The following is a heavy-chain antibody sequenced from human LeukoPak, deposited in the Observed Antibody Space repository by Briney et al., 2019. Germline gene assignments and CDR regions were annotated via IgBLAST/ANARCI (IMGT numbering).Heavy chain of an antibody. CDR1: AGSISGYY. CDR2: IYYSWST. V-gene: IGHV4-59*01. CDR3: ARGGLENGYHSNDGFDI. J-gene: IGHJ3*02. D-gene: IGHD3-22*01. Sequence: SETLSLTCTVSAGSISGYYWSWIRQPPGKGLEWIGYIYYSWSTKYNPSLKSRVTMSVDTSRNQLSLKLSSVTAADTAVYYCARGGLENGYHSNDGFDIWGQGTMVTVSS.